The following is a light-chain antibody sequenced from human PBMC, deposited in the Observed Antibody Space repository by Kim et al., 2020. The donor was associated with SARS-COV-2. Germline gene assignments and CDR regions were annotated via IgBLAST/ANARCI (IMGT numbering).Light chain of an antibody. Sequence: ATINCKSSQSVLYNSNNKKYLAWYQQKPGQPPTLLIYWASTRESGVPDRFSGSGSGTDFTLTISSLQAEDVAVYYCQQYYSPPFTFGPGTKVDIK. CDR2: WAS. CDR1: QSVLYNSNNKKY. CDR3: QQYYSPPFT. J-gene: IGKJ3*01. V-gene: IGKV4-1*01.